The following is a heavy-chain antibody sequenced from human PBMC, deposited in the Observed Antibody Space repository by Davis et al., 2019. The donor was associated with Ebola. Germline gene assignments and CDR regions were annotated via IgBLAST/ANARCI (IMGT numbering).Heavy chain of an antibody. Sequence: GESLKISCAGFGFTFGDYAMNWVRQAPGKGLEWVGFNRSKAYGGKTGYAASVKGRFTISRDDSRSIAYLQMNSLKIEDTAVYYCTRDLKQPPPSYYYGMDVWGQGTTVTVSS. CDR3: TRDLKQPPPSYYYGMDV. V-gene: IGHV3-49*04. D-gene: IGHD6-13*01. CDR1: GFTFGDYA. J-gene: IGHJ6*02. CDR2: NRSKAYGGKT.